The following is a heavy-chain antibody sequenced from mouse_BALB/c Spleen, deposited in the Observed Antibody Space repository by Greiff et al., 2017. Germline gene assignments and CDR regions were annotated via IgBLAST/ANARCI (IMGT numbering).Heavy chain of an antibody. CDR2: ISSGSSTI. D-gene: IGHD4-1*01. CDR1: GFTFSSFG. CDR3: SGGYAMDY. J-gene: IGHJ4*01. Sequence: DVKLVESGGGLVQPGGSRKLSCAASGFTFSSFGMHWVRQAPEKGLEWVAYISSGSSTIYYADTVKGRFTISRDNPKNTLFLQMTSLRSEDTAMYYCSGGYAMDYWGQGTSFTVSS. V-gene: IGHV5-17*02.